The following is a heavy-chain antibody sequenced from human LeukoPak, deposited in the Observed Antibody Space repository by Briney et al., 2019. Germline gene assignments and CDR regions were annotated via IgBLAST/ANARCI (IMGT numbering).Heavy chain of an antibody. J-gene: IGHJ4*02. Sequence: GGSLRLSCAASGFTFDDYAMHWVRQAPGKGLEWVSLISWDGGSTYYADSVKGRFTISRDNSKNSLYLQMNSLRAEDTALYYCAKDSCSSTSCYVDYWGQGTLVTVSS. CDR2: ISWDGGST. CDR1: GFTFDDYA. CDR3: AKDSCSSTSCYVDY. V-gene: IGHV3-43D*03. D-gene: IGHD2-2*01.